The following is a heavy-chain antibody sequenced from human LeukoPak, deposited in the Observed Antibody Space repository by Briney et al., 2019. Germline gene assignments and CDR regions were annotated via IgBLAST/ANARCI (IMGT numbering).Heavy chain of an antibody. CDR1: GYTFTSYD. J-gene: IGHJ6*02. V-gene: IGHV1-8*01. CDR2: MNPNSGNT. Sequence: ASVKVSCKASGYTFTSYDINWVRQATGKGLEWMGWMNPNSGNTGYAQKFQGRVTMTRNTSISTAYMELSSLRSEDTAVYYCARWGYYYYGMDVWGQGTTVTVSS. CDR3: ARWGYYYYGMDV. D-gene: IGHD3-16*01.